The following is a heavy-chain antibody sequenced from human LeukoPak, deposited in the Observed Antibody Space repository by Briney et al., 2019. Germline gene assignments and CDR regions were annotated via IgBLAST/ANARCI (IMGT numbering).Heavy chain of an antibody. D-gene: IGHD6-13*01. CDR1: GFTFSSYA. J-gene: IGHJ3*02. CDR2: ISGSGGST. V-gene: IGHV3-23*01. Sequence: GGSLRLSCAASGFTFSSYAMSWVRQAPGKGLEWVSAISGSGGSTYYADSVKGRFTISRDNSKNTLYLRMNSLRAEDTAVYYCAKDQGYRPLYSSSWYDAFDIWGQGTMVTVSS. CDR3: AKDQGYRPLYSSSWYDAFDI.